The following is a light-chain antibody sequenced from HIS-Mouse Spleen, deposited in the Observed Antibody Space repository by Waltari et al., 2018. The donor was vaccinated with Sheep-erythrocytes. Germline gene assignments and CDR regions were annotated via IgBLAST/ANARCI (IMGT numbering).Light chain of an antibody. CDR3: CSYAGSSTPWV. Sequence: QSALTQPASVSGSPGQSITISCTGTSSDVGSYNLVSWYQQHPGKAPKPMIYEGSNRPSGVSTRFSGSKSGNTASLTISGLQAEDEADYYCCSYAGSSTPWVFGGGTKLTVL. J-gene: IGLJ3*02. CDR1: SSDVGSYNL. CDR2: EGS. V-gene: IGLV2-23*01.